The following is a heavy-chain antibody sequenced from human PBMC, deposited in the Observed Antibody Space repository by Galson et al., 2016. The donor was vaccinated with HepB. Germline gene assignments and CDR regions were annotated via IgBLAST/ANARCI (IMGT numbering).Heavy chain of an antibody. V-gene: IGHV3-33*01. D-gene: IGHD2-2*01. CDR3: ARERGYCSSTSCYHSSKRPGWYFAY. J-gene: IGHJ4*02. CDR1: RFTFSTYV. CDR2: IWFDESYK. Sequence: SLRLSCAASRFTFSTYVMHWVRQAPGKGLEWVAVIWFDESYKYYADSVKGRFTISRDNSKNTLYLQMNSLRAEDTAVYYCARERGYCSSTSCYHSSKRPGWYFAYWGQGTLVTVSS.